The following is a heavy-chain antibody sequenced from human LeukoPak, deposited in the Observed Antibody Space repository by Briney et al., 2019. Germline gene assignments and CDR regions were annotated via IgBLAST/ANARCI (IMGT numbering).Heavy chain of an antibody. CDR1: GGSISSGGYY. CDR3: ARGGYCSGGSRCCWFDP. Sequence: KPSQTLSLTCTVSGGSISSGGYYWSWIRQHPGKGLEWIGYIYYSGSTYYNPSLKSRVTISVDTSKNQFSLKLSSVTAADTAVYYCARGGYCSGGSRCCWFDPWGQGTLVTVSS. J-gene: IGHJ5*02. V-gene: IGHV4-31*03. D-gene: IGHD2-15*01. CDR2: IYYSGST.